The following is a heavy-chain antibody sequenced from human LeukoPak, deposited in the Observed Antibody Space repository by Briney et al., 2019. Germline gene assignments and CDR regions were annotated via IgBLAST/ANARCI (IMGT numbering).Heavy chain of an antibody. D-gene: IGHD5-18*01. CDR3: ARAQLWFKTLGY. V-gene: IGHV4-34*01. Sequence: SETLSLTCAVYGGSFSGYYWGWIRQPPGKGLEWIGEINHSGSTNYNPSLKSRVTISVDTSKNQFSLKLSSVTAADTAVYYCARAQLWFKTLGYWGQGTLVTVSS. CDR1: GGSFSGYY. J-gene: IGHJ4*02. CDR2: INHSGST.